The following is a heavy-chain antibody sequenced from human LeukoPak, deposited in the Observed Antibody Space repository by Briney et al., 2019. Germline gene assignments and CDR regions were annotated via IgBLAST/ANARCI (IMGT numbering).Heavy chain of an antibody. Sequence: GGSLRLSCAASGFTFSSYGMSWVRQAPGKGLEWVSAISGSGGSTYYADSVKGRFTISRDNSKNTLYLQMNSLRAEDTAVYYCAKVSEYYYDSSGYYYWGQGTLVTVSS. CDR3: AKVSEYYYDSSGYYY. CDR2: ISGSGGST. V-gene: IGHV3-23*01. D-gene: IGHD3-22*01. J-gene: IGHJ4*02. CDR1: GFTFSSYG.